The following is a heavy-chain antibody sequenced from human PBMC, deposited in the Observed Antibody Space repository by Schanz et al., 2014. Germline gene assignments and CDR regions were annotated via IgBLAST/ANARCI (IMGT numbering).Heavy chain of an antibody. CDR2: INLSGGGT. CDR1: GYTFTSYS. CDR3: ARGPIPIQGAPMDF. Sequence: QVQLVQSGAEVKKPGASVKVSCKASGYTFTSYSMHWVRQAPGQGLEWMGIINLSGGGTSYALRFQDRVTVTRDTSRSTVYMELRNLRSDDTAVYYCARGPIPIQGAPMDFWGQGTLVTVSS. J-gene: IGHJ4*02. V-gene: IGHV1-46*01. D-gene: IGHD3-10*01.